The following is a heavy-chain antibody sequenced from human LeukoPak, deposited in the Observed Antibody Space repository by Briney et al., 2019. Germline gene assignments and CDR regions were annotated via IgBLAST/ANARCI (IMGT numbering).Heavy chain of an antibody. J-gene: IGHJ4*02. CDR2: ISSSSSYI. D-gene: IGHD4-17*01. CDR1: GFTFSSYS. Sequence: GGSLRLPCAASGFTFSSYSMNWVRQAPGKGLEWVSSISSSSSYIYYADSVKGRFTISRENVKNSLYLQMNSLIVEDTAVYYCASSARRNDYGDYASDYWGQGTLVTVSS. V-gene: IGHV3-21*04. CDR3: ASSARRNDYGDYASDY.